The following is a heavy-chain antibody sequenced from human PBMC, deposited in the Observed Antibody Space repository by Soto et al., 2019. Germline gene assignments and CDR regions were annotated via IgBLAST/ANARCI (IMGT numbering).Heavy chain of an antibody. J-gene: IGHJ6*02. V-gene: IGHV1-18*01. D-gene: IGHD2-8*01. CDR2: ISGYNGDT. Sequence: ASVKVSCKASGYTFTRYGISWVRQAPGQGLEWMGWISGYNGDTNYAQKFEDRVSMTIDTSTGTAYMELRSLTSDDTAIYYCAKNGQPPYYYYGLDVWG. CDR1: GYTFTRYG. CDR3: AKNGQPPYYYYGLDV.